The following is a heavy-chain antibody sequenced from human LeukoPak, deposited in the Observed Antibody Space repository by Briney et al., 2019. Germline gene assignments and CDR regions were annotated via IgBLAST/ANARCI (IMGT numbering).Heavy chain of an antibody. CDR1: GDSISSRGFY. D-gene: IGHD1-14*01. CDR2: IYYSGCT. V-gene: IGHV4-39*01. Sequence: SETLSLTCNVSGDSISSRGFYWRWLRQSPGKGLEWIGYIYYSGCTYYNPSLRSRVHISVDTSKRQFSLEVRSVSAADTAVYYCARTKYNEMRPDVFDIWGQGRKVTVSS. CDR3: ARTKYNEMRPDVFDI. J-gene: IGHJ3*02.